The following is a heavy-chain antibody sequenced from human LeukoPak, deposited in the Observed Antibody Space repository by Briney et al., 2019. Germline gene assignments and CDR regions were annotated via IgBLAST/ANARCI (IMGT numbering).Heavy chain of an antibody. Sequence: PGGSLRLSCVASGFTFSRHGMNWVRQAPGEGLEWVSAIGTAGDTYYPGSVKGRFTISRENAKNSLYLQMNSLRAGDTAVYYCARAPRGSSYDYWGQGTLVTVSS. CDR3: ARAPRGSSYDY. CDR1: GFTFSRHG. J-gene: IGHJ4*02. V-gene: IGHV3-13*01. D-gene: IGHD6-13*01. CDR2: IGTAGDT.